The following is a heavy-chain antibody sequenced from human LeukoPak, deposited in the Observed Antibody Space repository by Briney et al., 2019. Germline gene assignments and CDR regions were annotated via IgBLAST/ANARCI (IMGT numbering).Heavy chain of an antibody. V-gene: IGHV1-69*06. CDR2: IIPIFGTA. CDR3: AFDVWGSYRYARLGY. CDR1: GGTFSSYA. J-gene: IGHJ4*02. D-gene: IGHD3-16*02. Sequence: SVKVSCKASGGTFSSYAISWVRQAPVRGLEWMGGIIPIFGTANYAQKFQGRVTITADKSTSTAYMELSSLRSEDTAVYYCAFDVWGSYRYARLGYWGQGTLVTVSS.